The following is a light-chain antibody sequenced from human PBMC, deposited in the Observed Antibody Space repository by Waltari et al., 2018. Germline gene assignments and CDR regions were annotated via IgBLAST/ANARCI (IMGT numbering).Light chain of an antibody. CDR1: ELTDKY. V-gene: IGLV3-25*03. CDR3: QSADDSGNHVL. Sequence: SPGLTQPPSVSVSPGQTAMITCSGSELTDKYIYWFQQKSGQAPVVVSRRNTGRPSGIPERFSASDSGTTGTLVIRGVVAEDEADYYCQSADDSGNHVLFGGGTKLTVL. CDR2: RNT. J-gene: IGLJ2*01.